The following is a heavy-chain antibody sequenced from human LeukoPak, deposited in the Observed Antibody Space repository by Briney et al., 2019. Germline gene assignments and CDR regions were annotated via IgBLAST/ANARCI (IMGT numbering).Heavy chain of an antibody. V-gene: IGHV1-2*02. D-gene: IGHD1-14*01. J-gene: IGHJ3*02. CDR1: GYTFTGYY. CDR2: INPNSGGT. Sequence: ASVKVSCKASGYTFTGYYMHWVRQAPGQGLEWMGWINPNSGGTNYAQKFQGGVTMTRDTSISTAYMELSRLRSDDTAVYYCAREKAGTDDAFDIWGQGTMVTVSS. CDR3: AREKAGTDDAFDI.